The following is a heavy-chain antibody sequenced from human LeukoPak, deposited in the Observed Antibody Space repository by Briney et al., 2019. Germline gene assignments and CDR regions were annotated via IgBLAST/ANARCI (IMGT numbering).Heavy chain of an antibody. Sequence: GGSLRLSCDPSGFTDSRNYMSWVRQAPGKGLEWVSVIYSGGSTYYADSVKGRFTISRDNSKSSLYLQVNSLRAEDTAVYYCARNQRRLDYWGQGTLVTVSS. D-gene: IGHD1-14*01. CDR1: GFTDSRNY. J-gene: IGHJ4*02. V-gene: IGHV3-66*01. CDR2: IYSGGST. CDR3: ARNQRRLDY.